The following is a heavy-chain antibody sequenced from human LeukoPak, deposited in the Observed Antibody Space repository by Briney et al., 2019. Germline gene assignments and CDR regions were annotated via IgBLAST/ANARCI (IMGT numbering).Heavy chain of an antibody. Sequence: GSSVKVSCKASGGTFSSYAISWVRQAPGQGLEWMGWINGKSGGTNYAQKFQDRVTMTRDTSITTFYMHLSGLRSDDTGIYYCARDFSWGVDYWGRGSLVTVSS. CDR1: GGTFSSYA. CDR3: ARDFSWGVDY. J-gene: IGHJ4*02. D-gene: IGHD7-27*01. CDR2: INGKSGGT. V-gene: IGHV1-2*02.